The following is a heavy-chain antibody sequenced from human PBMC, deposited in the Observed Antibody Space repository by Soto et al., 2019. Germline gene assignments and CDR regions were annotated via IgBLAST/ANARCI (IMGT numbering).Heavy chain of an antibody. CDR3: ARGRSTSWFSDY. J-gene: IGHJ4*02. CDR2: MNPNSGNT. D-gene: IGHD6-13*01. CDR1: GYTFTSYD. Sequence: QVQLVQSGAEVNKPGASVKVSCKTSGYTFTSYDINWVRQATGHGLEWMGWMNPNSGNTGYAQNLQGRVTMTRNTSISTAYMELSGLRSDDTAVYYCARGRSTSWFSDYWGQGTRVTVSS. V-gene: IGHV1-8*01.